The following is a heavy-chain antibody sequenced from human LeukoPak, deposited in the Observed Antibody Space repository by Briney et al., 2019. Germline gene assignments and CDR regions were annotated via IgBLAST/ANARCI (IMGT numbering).Heavy chain of an antibody. J-gene: IGHJ4*02. CDR2: IYAGGSGTT. D-gene: IGHD3-10*02. V-gene: IGHV3-66*01. CDR3: AGGGYHRTGYVHY. Sequence: GGSLRLSCAVSGFTVSSNYMSWVRQAPGKGLEWVSVIYAGGSGTTYYADSVKGRFTISRDNSKNTLYLQMNSLRAEDTALYYCAGGGYHRTGYVHYWGQGTLVTVSS. CDR1: GFTVSSNY.